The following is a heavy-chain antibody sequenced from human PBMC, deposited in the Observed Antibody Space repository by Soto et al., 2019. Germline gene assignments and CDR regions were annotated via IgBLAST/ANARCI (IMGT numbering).Heavy chain of an antibody. D-gene: IGHD2-15*01. CDR2: ISAYNENT. J-gene: IGHJ6*02. CDR3: AREGYCSSESCALYSHDCFGMDV. CDR1: SYPVTIHG. Sequence: VRVSGNASSYPVTIHGVSWVRQAPGGWLELMGWISAYNENTKDAQKFQGRITMTTDTSTSTAYMELRSLTSDDTAVYYCAREGYCSSESCALYSHDCFGMDVWGQGTTVTVSS. V-gene: IGHV1-18*01.